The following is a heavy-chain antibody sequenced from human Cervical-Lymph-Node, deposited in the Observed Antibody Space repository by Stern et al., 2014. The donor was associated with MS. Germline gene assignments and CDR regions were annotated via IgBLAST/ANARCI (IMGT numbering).Heavy chain of an antibody. CDR1: GFTFTRYA. Sequence: QVQLVESGGGVVRPGRSLRVSCATSGFTFTRYAVLWVRQAPGKGLGWVAAIYYDGSNKFYGDSVKGRFTISRDNSKNTLFLQMNSLRPEDSGVYHCARDRLDGDYVYYYGLDVWGQGTTVTVSS. CDR3: ARDRLDGDYVYYYGLDV. V-gene: IGHV3-30*03. D-gene: IGHD4-17*01. J-gene: IGHJ6*02. CDR2: IYYDGSNK.